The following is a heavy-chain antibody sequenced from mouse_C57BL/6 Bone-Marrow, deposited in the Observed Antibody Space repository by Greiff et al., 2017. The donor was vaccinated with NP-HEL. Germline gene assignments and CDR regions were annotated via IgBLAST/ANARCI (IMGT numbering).Heavy chain of an antibody. CDR1: GYTFTSYW. J-gene: IGHJ4*01. D-gene: IGHD1-1*01. V-gene: IGHV1-52*01. Sequence: VQLQQPGAELVRPGSSVKLSCKASGYTFTSYWMHWVKQRPIQGLEWIGNIDPSDSETHYNQKFKDKATLTGDKSSSTAYMQLSSLTSEDSAVYDGARSGTTGPDYAMDYGGRGTAVTVTS. CDR2: IDPSDSET. CDR3: ARSGTTGPDYAMDY.